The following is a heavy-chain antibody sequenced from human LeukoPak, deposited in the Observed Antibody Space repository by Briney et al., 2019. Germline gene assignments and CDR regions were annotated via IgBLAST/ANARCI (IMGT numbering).Heavy chain of an antibody. J-gene: IGHJ4*02. V-gene: IGHV4-34*01. CDR3: ARDTRTYYYDSSGYGDY. CDR1: GGSFSGYY. Sequence: KASETLSLTCAVYGGSFSGYYWSWIRQPPGKGLEWIGEINHSGSTNYNPSLKSRVTISVDTSKNQFSLKLSSVTAADTAVYYCARDTRTYYYDSSGYGDYWGQGTLVTVSS. CDR2: INHSGST. D-gene: IGHD3-22*01.